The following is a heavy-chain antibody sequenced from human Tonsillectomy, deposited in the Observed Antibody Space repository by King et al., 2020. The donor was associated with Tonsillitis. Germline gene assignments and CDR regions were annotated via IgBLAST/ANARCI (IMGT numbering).Heavy chain of an antibody. CDR3: AREGVYGDYRFRNAFDI. D-gene: IGHD4-17*01. J-gene: IGHJ3*02. V-gene: IGHV3-33*08. Sequence: VQLVESGGGVVQPGRSLRLSCAASGFTFSSYGMHWVRQAPGKGLEWGAVIWYDGSNKYYADSVKGRFTISRDNSKNTLYLQMSSLRAEDTAVYYCAREGVYGDYRFRNAFDIWGQGTMLTVSS. CDR2: IWYDGSNK. CDR1: GFTFSSYG.